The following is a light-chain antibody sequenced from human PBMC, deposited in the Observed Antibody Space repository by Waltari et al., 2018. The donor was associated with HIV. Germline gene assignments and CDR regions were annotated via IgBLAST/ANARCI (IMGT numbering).Light chain of an antibody. V-gene: IGLV3-21*04. CDR3: QVWDYNSDHVV. CDR2: DDD. CDR1: DIGSES. Sequence: SYVLTQPPLVSVAPGKTDTVPCGGDDIGSESVHWYQQKPGQAPVVVIFDDDDRPSGIPERFSGSKSGNTATLTISRAEAGDEADYYCQVWDYNSDHVVFGGGTKLTVL. J-gene: IGLJ2*01.